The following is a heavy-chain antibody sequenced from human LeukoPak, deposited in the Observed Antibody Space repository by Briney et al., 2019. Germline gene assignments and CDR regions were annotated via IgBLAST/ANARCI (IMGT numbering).Heavy chain of an antibody. CDR3: ARLEDTAMVTVDY. CDR2: INHSGST. CDR1: GGSFSGYY. V-gene: IGHV4-34*01. Sequence: SETLSLTCAVYGGSFSGYYWSWIRQPPGKGLEWIGEINHSGSTNYNPSLKSRVTISVDTSKNQFSLKLSSVTAADTAVYYCARLEDTAMVTVDYWGQGTLVTVSS. D-gene: IGHD5-18*01. J-gene: IGHJ4*02.